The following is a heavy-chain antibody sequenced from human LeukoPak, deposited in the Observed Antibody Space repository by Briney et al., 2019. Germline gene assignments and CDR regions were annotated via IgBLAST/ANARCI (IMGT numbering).Heavy chain of an antibody. CDR3: AKEAWYYYDSSGYFHGYYFDY. CDR1: GFSFSRYW. J-gene: IGHJ4*02. Sequence: PGGSLRLSCETSGFSFSRYWMSWVRQAPGKGLEWVSGISGRAGAGNTYYADSVKGRFTISRDNSKNTLYLQMNSQRAEDTAVYYCAKEAWYYYDSSGYFHGYYFDYWGQGTLVTVSS. D-gene: IGHD3-22*01. CDR2: ISGRAGAGNT. V-gene: IGHV3-23*01.